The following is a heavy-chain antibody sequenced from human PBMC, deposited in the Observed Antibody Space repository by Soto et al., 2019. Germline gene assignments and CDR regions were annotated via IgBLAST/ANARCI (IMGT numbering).Heavy chain of an antibody. Sequence: ASVKVSCKASGYTFTSYYMHWVRQAPGQGLEWMGIINPSGGSTSYAQKFRGRVTMTRDTSTSTVYMELSSLRSEDTAVYYCASQTSYYYGSGSQGKKYYYYYGMDVWGQGTTVTVSS. J-gene: IGHJ6*02. D-gene: IGHD3-10*01. CDR2: INPSGGST. CDR3: ASQTSYYYGSGSQGKKYYYYYGMDV. V-gene: IGHV1-46*01. CDR1: GYTFTSYY.